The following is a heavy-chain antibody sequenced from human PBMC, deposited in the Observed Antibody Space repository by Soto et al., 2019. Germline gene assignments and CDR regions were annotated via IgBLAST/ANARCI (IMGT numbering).Heavy chain of an antibody. J-gene: IGHJ6*02. CDR3: AREGIAARLSMDV. Sequence: GSLRLSCAASGFTFSSYWMHWVRQAPGKGLVWVSRINSDGSSTSYADSVKGRFTISRDNAKNTLYLQMNSLRAEDTAVYYCAREGIAARLSMDVWGQGTTVTAP. CDR1: GFTFSSYW. CDR2: INSDGSST. V-gene: IGHV3-74*01. D-gene: IGHD6-6*01.